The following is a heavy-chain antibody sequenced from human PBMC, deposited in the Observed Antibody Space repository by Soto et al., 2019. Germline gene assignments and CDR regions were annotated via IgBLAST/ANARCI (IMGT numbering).Heavy chain of an antibody. Sequence: QVHLVQSGAEVKKPGSSVKVSCKASGGTFNKYVVVWVRQAPGQGLEWMGKVIPMFGAPDYAQKFQGRVTITADVSTNKVYLEVSGLRPDDTAVYFCARDDSGSGVNNDYYYAMDVWGQGTTVTVSS. V-gene: IGHV1-69*18. CDR1: GGTFNKYV. D-gene: IGHD3-10*01. CDR3: ARDDSGSGVNNDYYYAMDV. CDR2: VIPMFGAP. J-gene: IGHJ6*02.